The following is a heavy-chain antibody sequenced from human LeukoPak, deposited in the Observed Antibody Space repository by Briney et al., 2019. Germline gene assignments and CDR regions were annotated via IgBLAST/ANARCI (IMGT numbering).Heavy chain of an antibody. Sequence: GGSLRLSCTASGFSVNNNYISWVRQAPGRGLEWVSVIYSGDTTFYADSVKDRFTISRDNSKNTVCLQMNNLRGEDTAMYYCVREFYGPWGQGTLVTVSS. J-gene: IGHJ5*02. CDR1: GFSVNNNY. D-gene: IGHD4-17*01. V-gene: IGHV3-66*01. CDR3: VREFYGP. CDR2: IYSGDTT.